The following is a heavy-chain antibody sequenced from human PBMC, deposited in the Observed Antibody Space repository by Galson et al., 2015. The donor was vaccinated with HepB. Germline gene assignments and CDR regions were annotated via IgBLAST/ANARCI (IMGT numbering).Heavy chain of an antibody. CDR2: TYYRSKWYN. V-gene: IGHV6-1*01. J-gene: IGHJ6*02. CDR1: GDSVSSNSAA. D-gene: IGHD3-3*01. Sequence: CAISGDSVSSNSAAWNWIRQSPSRGLEWLGRTYYRSKWYNDYAVSVKSRITINPDTSKNQFSLQLNSVTPEDTAVYYCARDRVGKDFWSGYWDHHCHGMDVWGQGTTVTVSS. CDR3: ARDRVGKDFWSGYWDHHCHGMDV.